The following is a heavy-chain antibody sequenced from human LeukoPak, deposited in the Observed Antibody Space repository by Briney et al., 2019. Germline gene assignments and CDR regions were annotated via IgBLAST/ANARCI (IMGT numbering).Heavy chain of an antibody. Sequence: SETLSLTCTVSGGSISTSSYYWGWVRQPPGKGLEWIGNIFYSGSTYYSPSLKSRVSISVDTSKNQFSLKLSSVTAADTAVYYCARVWKRGSYYWFDPWGQGTLVTVSS. CDR3: ARVWKRGSYYWFDP. D-gene: IGHD1-26*01. J-gene: IGHJ5*02. CDR1: GGSISTSSYY. V-gene: IGHV4-39*07. CDR2: IFYSGST.